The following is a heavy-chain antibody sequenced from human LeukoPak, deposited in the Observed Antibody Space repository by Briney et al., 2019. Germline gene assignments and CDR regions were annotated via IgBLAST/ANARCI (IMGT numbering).Heavy chain of an antibody. CDR1: GGSISSGGYY. Sequence: PSQTLSLTCSVSGGSISSGGYYRSWIRQHPGMGLEWIGYISYSGSAYYIPSLKSRVTISVDTSKNRFSLKLNSVTAADTAVYYCARTFSSGWDYFDYWGQGTLVTVSS. V-gene: IGHV4-31*03. CDR3: ARTFSSGWDYFDY. J-gene: IGHJ4*02. CDR2: ISYSGSA. D-gene: IGHD6-19*01.